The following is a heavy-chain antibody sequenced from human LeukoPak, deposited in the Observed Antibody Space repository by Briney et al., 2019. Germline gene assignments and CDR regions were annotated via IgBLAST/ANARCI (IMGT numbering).Heavy chain of an antibody. J-gene: IGHJ4*02. V-gene: IGHV1-18*01. D-gene: IGHD1-14*01. CDR3: AGGVVRTSSDY. Sequence: ASVKVSCKASGYTFTSYGISWVRQAPGQGLEWMGNITADNGNTNYAQKFQGRVTMTRDTSISTAYMELSRLRSDDTAVYYCAGGVVRTSSDYWGQGTLVTVSS. CDR2: ITADNGNT. CDR1: GYTFTSYG.